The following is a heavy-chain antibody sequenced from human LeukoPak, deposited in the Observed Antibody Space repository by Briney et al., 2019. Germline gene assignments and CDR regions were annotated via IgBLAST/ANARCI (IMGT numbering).Heavy chain of an antibody. CDR2: IKQDGSEK. Sequence: PGGCLSLSCAASGFTFSTYWMSWVRQAPGKGLEWVANIKQDGSEKYYVDSVKDRFTISRDNAKNSLYLQMNSLRVEDTAVYYCARNVYRTFDSWDQGTLVNVSS. V-gene: IGHV3-7*01. CDR3: ARNVYRTFDS. CDR1: GFTFSTYW. J-gene: IGHJ4*02. D-gene: IGHD1-14*01.